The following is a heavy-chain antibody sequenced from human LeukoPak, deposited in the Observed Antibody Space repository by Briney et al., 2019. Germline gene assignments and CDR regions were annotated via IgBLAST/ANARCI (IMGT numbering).Heavy chain of an antibody. CDR3: ATFFDILSGYYR. Sequence: GASVKVSCKASGGTFSSYAISWVRQAPGQGLEWMGGIIPIFGTAKYAQKFQGRVTITADESTSTAYMELSSLRSEDTAVYYCATFFDILSGYYRWGQGTLVTVSS. V-gene: IGHV1-69*13. CDR2: IIPIFGTA. CDR1: GGTFSSYA. J-gene: IGHJ4*02. D-gene: IGHD3-9*01.